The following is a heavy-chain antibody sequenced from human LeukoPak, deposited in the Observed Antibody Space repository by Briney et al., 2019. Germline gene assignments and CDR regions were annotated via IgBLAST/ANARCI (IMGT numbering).Heavy chain of an antibody. D-gene: IGHD3-10*01. CDR1: GGSISSGDYY. CDR3: ARDRTMVRGVIRTGIDY. V-gene: IGHV4-30-4*08. Sequence: SETQSLTCTVSGGSISSGDYYWSWIRQPPGKGLEWIGYIYYSGSTYYNPSLKSRVTISVDTSKNQFSLKLSSVTAADTAVYYCARDRTMVRGVIRTGIDYWGQGTLVTVSS. CDR2: IYYSGST. J-gene: IGHJ4*02.